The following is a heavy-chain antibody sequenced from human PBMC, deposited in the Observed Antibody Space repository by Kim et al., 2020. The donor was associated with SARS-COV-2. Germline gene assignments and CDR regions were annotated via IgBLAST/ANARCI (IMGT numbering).Heavy chain of an antibody. CDR3: ARFPYYYDSSGYYSDY. D-gene: IGHD3-22*01. CDR1: GFTFSSYS. CDR2: ISSSSSTI. Sequence: GGSLRLSCAASGFTFSSYSMNWVRQAPGKGLEWVSYISSSSSTIYYADSVKGRFTISRDNAKNSLYLQMNSLRDEDTAVYYCARFPYYYDSSGYYSDYWGQGTLVTVSS. V-gene: IGHV3-48*02. J-gene: IGHJ4*02.